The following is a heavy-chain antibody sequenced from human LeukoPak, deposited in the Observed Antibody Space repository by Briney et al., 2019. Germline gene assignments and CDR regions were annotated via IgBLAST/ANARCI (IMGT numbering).Heavy chain of an antibody. CDR1: GGTFSSYA. CDR2: IIPIFGTA. V-gene: IGHV1-69*06. D-gene: IGHD6-13*01. Sequence: ASVKVSRKASGGTFSSYAISWVRQAPGQGLEWMGGIIPIFGTANYAQKFQGRVTITADKSTSTAYMELSSLRSEDTAVYYCARSSSVRKYYFDYWGQGTLVTVSS. J-gene: IGHJ4*02. CDR3: ARSSSVRKYYFDY.